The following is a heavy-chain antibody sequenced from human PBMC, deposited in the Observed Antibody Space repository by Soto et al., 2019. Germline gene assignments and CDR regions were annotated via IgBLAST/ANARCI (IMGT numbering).Heavy chain of an antibody. D-gene: IGHD3-22*01. CDR1: GGSISSSSCH. CDR3: ARRLYYDSSGFEGGGMDV. Sequence: SETLSLTCTVSGGSISSSSCHWGWIRQPPGKGLEWIGEINHSGSTYYNPSLKSRVTISVDTSKNQFSLKLSSVTAADTAVYYCARRLYYDSSGFEGGGMDVWGQGTTVTVSS. CDR2: INHSGST. J-gene: IGHJ6*02. V-gene: IGHV4-39*01.